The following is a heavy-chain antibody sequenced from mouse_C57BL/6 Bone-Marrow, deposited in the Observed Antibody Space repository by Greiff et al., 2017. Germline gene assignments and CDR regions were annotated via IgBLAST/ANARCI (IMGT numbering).Heavy chain of an antibody. CDR3: TTYRSGSSFDY. Sequence: EVQLQQSGAELVRPGASVKLSCTASGFNFKDYYMHWVKQRPEQGLEWIGWIDPENGDTEYDSKFQGKATLTADTSSNTAYLQVSSLTSEDTAVYYCTTYRSGSSFDYWGQGTTLTVSS. D-gene: IGHD1-1*01. J-gene: IGHJ2*01. V-gene: IGHV14-4*01. CDR2: IDPENGDT. CDR1: GFNFKDYY.